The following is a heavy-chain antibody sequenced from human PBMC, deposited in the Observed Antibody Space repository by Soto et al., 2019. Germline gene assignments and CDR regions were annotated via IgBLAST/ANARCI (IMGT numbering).Heavy chain of an antibody. D-gene: IGHD6-13*01. CDR1: GFTFSDYY. CDR2: LSGMSATI. Sequence: QVQLVESGGGLVKPGGSLRLSCAASGFTFSDYYMSWIRQAPGKGLEWLAHLSGMSATINNADSVKGRFTISRDNARNSLNLQMNSLRAEDTAIYYCARSRRPSFYSGSYFDSWGQGTLVTVSS. V-gene: IGHV3-11*01. J-gene: IGHJ4*02. CDR3: ARSRRPSFYSGSYFDS.